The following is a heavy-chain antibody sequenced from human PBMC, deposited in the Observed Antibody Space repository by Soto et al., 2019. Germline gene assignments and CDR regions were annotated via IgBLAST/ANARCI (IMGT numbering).Heavy chain of an antibody. J-gene: IGHJ4*02. CDR1: GGSISKYY. V-gene: IGHV4-59*01. CDR2: MYYSGSS. D-gene: IGHD3-16*01. Sequence: PSENLSLTCTISGGSISKYYGSWIRQPPGKGLEWIGYMYYSGSSNYNSSLNSRVTISVDTSKNQISLKLSSVTAADTAMYYCARSGHTFGGALWGQGILVTV. CDR3: ARSGHTFGGAL.